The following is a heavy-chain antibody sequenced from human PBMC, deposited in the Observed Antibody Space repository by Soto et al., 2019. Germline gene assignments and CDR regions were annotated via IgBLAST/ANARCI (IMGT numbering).Heavy chain of an antibody. CDR3: ATVHSTSRSFDY. CDR2: TGLNGRTT. J-gene: IGHJ4*02. D-gene: IGHD6-6*01. V-gene: IGHV3-23*01. CDR1: GFPFSVSA. Sequence: GGSLRLSCPASGFPFSVSAMTWVRQAPGKGLEWVSTTGLNGRTTYYADSVKGRFTVSRDNTKNTLDLQMASLRAEDTAVYYCATVHSTSRSFDYWGQGTLVTVS.